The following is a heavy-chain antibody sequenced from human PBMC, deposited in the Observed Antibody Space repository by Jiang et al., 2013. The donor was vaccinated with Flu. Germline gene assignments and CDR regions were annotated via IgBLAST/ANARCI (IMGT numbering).Heavy chain of an antibody. J-gene: IGHJ4*02. CDR3: TKDLTVFCGGDCQLFDY. V-gene: IGHV3-30*18. CDR1: GFTFNNYG. D-gene: IGHD2-21*01. CDR2: ISFDGSSK. Sequence: GGVVQPGTSLRLSCAASGFTFNNYGMHWVRQAPGKGLEWVAVISFDGSSKNYADSVKGRFTISRDNSKNTLDLQMNSLRPEDTAMYYCTKDLTVFCGGDCQLFDYWGQGTLVTVSS.